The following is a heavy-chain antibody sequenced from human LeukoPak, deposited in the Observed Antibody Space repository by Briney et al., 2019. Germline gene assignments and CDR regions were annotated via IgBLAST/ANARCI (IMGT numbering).Heavy chain of an antibody. J-gene: IGHJ4*02. CDR2: ISWNSGSI. CDR1: GFTFDDYA. V-gene: IGHV3-9*01. Sequence: PGGSLRLSCAASGFTFDDYAMHWVRQAPGKGLEWVSGISWNSGSIGYADSVKGRLTISRDNAKNTLSLQMNSLRVEDTAVYYCARDSPIDYWGQGTLVTVSS. CDR3: ARDSPIDY.